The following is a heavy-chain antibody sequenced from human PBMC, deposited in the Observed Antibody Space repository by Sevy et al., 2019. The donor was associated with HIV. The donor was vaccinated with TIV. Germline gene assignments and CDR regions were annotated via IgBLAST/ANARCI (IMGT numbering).Heavy chain of an antibody. V-gene: IGHV4-31*03. CDR1: GGSISSGGYY. D-gene: IGHD2-21*02. CDR2: IYYSGST. CDR3: ARDKERQVTAHAFDI. J-gene: IGHJ3*02. Sequence: SDTLSLTCTVSGGSISSGGYYWSWIRQHPGKGLEWIGYIYYSGSTYYNPSLKSRVTISVDTSKNQFSLKLSSVTAADTAVYYCARDKERQVTAHAFDIWGQGTMVTVSS.